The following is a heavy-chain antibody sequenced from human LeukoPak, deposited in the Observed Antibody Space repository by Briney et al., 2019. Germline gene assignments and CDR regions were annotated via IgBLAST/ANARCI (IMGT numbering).Heavy chain of an antibody. CDR2: VSYDGSNK. CDR1: GFTFSTYV. J-gene: IGHJ4*02. Sequence: PGGSLRLSCAASGFTFSTYVMHWVRQAPAKGLERVAVVSYDGSNKSHADSVKGRFTISRDNSKNTLYLQMNSLRAEDTAVYYCAKPVDRYSSSWPYFDYWGQGTLVTVPS. CDR3: AKPVDRYSSSWPYFDY. D-gene: IGHD6-13*01. V-gene: IGHV3-30*18.